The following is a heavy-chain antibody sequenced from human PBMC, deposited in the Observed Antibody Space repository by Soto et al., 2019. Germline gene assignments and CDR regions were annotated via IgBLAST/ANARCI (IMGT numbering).Heavy chain of an antibody. V-gene: IGHV4-31*03. D-gene: IGHD5-18*01. J-gene: IGHJ4*02. CDR2: ISHSGST. Sequence: QVQLQESGPGLVKPSQTLSLSCTVSGGSISSAAYYWSWIRQHPGKGLEWIGYISHSGSTYYTPSLKSRVIISADTSKNQFSLHLTSVTAADTAVYYCAREYTYGSTFFDCWGQGALVTVSS. CDR3: AREYTYGSTFFDC. CDR1: GGSISSAAYY.